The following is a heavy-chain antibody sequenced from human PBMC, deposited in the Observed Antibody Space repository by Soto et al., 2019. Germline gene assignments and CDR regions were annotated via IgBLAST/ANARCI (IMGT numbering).Heavy chain of an antibody. V-gene: IGHV4-59*01. CDR3: ATSNPTCPGCYS. CDR2: ISHSGLR. J-gene: IGHJ5*02. Sequence: QVQLQESGPGLVKPSETLSLTCIVSGVSISSGYCTWIRQSPGKELEWIGYISHSGLRHYRASLQSRLTMSVETSKTQFSLNLTSVTAADTAIYYCATSNPTCPGCYSWGQGTLVIVSS. CDR1: GVSISSGY. D-gene: IGHD3-10*01.